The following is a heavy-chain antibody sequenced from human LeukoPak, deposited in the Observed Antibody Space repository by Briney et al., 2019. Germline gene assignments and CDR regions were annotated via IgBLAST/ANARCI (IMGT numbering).Heavy chain of an antibody. CDR1: GFTFSSYG. CDR2: ISYDGSNK. CDR3: AKDPRRGLRYRHWYFDL. Sequence: PGGSLRLSCAASGFTFSSYGMHWVRQTPGKGLEWVAVISYDGSNKYYADSVKGRFTISRDNSKNTLYLQMNSLRAEDTAVYYCAKDPRRGLRYRHWYFDLWGRGTLVTVSS. J-gene: IGHJ2*01. V-gene: IGHV3-30*18. D-gene: IGHD3-9*01.